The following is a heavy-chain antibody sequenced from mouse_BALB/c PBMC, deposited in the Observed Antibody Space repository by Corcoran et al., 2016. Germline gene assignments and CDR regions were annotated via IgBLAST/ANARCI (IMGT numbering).Heavy chain of an antibody. CDR3: AREPYAMDY. CDR2: INTYTGES. D-gene: IGHD6-1*01. CDR1: GYTFTNYG. J-gene: IGHJ4*01. Sequence: QIQLVQSGPELKKPGETVKISCKASGYTFTNYGMNWVKQAPGKGLKWMGWINTYTGESTYADDFKGRFAFSLETSASTAYLQINTLKNEDTATYFCAREPYAMDYWGQGTSVTVSS. V-gene: IGHV9-3-1*01.